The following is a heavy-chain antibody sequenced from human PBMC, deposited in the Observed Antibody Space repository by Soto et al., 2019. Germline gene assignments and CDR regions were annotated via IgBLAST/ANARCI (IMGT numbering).Heavy chain of an antibody. CDR2: IYNSGST. V-gene: IGHV4-59*08. D-gene: IGHD6-19*01. CDR3: ARHESSGWYYFDY. Sequence: SETLSLTCTVSGGSISSYYWSWIRQPPGKGLEWIGYIYNSGSTNYNPSLKSRVTISVDMSKNQFSLKPNSVTAADTAVYYCARHESSGWYYFDYWGQGTLVTVSS. CDR1: GGSISSYY. J-gene: IGHJ4*02.